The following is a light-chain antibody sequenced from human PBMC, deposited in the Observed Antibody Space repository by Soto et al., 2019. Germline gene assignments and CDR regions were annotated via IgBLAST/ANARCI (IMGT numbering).Light chain of an antibody. CDR3: CSCAGTFYV. J-gene: IGLJ1*01. V-gene: IGLV2-11*01. CDR2: DVT. CDR1: SSDVGGYNY. Sequence: QSALTQPRSVSGSPGQSVTISCTGTSSDVGGYNYVSWYQHHPGKAPKLMIYDVTKRPSGVPDRFSGSKSGNTASLTISGLQAEDEADYYCCSCAGTFYVFGTGTKLTVL.